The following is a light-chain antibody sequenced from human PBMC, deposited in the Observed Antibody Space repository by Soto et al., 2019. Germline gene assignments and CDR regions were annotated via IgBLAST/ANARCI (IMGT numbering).Light chain of an antibody. V-gene: IGKV1-39*01. J-gene: IGKJ2*01. CDR2: PAS. CDR3: QQTYSTPYT. Sequence: DIQVTQSPSSLSASVGDRVDITCRASQTISTFLNWYQQKPGKAPKLLISPASSLQSGVPSRFSGSGAGTDFTLTISSLQPEDFATYYCQQTYSTPYTFGQGTKLEI. CDR1: QTISTF.